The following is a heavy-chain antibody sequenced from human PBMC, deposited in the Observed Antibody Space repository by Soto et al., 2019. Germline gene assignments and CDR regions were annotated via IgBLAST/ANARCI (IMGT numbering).Heavy chain of an antibody. CDR1: GFTFNNYA. CDR2: ISGGGDTT. D-gene: IGHD3-10*01. Sequence: EVQLLESGGGLVQPGGSLRLSCAASGFTFNNYAMTWVRQAPGKGLEWVSAISGGGDTTSYADSVKGRFTVSRDGSKNALDLQMSRLRPEDTALYYCAKGRGGSGSLTPRVDFWGQGTLVTVSS. J-gene: IGHJ4*02. CDR3: AKGRGGSGSLTPRVDF. V-gene: IGHV3-23*01.